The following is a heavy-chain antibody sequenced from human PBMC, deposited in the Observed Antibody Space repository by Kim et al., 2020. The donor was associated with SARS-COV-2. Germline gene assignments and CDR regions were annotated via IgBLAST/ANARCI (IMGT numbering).Heavy chain of an antibody. CDR1: GGSISSYY. D-gene: IGHD3-10*01. J-gene: IGHJ4*02. CDR2: VYYSGST. CDR3: ARERGTGSDLALGY. V-gene: IGHV4-59*01. Sequence: SETLSLTCTVSGGSISSYYWSWIRQPPGKGLEWIGYVYYSGSTSYNPSLKSRVTMSVDTSTNQFSLKLNSVTAADTALYYCARERGTGSDLALGYWGLGT.